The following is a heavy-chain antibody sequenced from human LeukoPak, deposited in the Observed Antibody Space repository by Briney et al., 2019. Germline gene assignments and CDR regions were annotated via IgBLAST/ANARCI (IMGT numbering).Heavy chain of an antibody. CDR2: INHSGST. D-gene: IGHD2-21*01. J-gene: IGHJ4*02. Sequence: SETLSLTCTVSGGSISSSSYYWSWIRQPPGKGLEWIGEINHSGSTNYNPSLKSRVTISVDTSKNQFSLKLSSVTAADTAVYYCARGPPRTYCGGDCYDYWGQGTLVTVSS. CDR3: ARGPPRTYCGGDCYDY. V-gene: IGHV4-39*07. CDR1: GGSISSSSYY.